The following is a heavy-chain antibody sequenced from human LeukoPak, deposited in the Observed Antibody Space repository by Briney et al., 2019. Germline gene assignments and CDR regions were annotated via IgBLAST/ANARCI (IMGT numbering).Heavy chain of an antibody. D-gene: IGHD2-2*01. V-gene: IGHV4-39*07. Sequence: SETLSLTCTVSHDSINSRSNYWGWIRQSPGKGLEWIGSVYFNGNAHYNPSLNSRVTMSIDESKNQFSLKLRSVTAADTAVYYCARHGCSTTSCYRQNWFDPWGQGTLVTVSS. CDR3: ARHGCSTTSCYRQNWFDP. J-gene: IGHJ5*02. CDR2: VYFNGNA. CDR1: HDSINSRSNY.